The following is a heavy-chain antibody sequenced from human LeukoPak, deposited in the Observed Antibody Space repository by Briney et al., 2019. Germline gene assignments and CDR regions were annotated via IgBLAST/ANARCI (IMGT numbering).Heavy chain of an antibody. Sequence: SETLSLTCAVYGGSFGGYYWSWIRQPPGKGLEWIGEINHSGNTNDNPSHKSRATISVDTSKNQFSLELRSVTAADTAVYYCARVAAAGTDPGAFDMWGQGTMVTVSS. CDR1: GGSFGGYY. CDR2: INHSGNT. V-gene: IGHV4-34*04. J-gene: IGHJ3*02. D-gene: IGHD6-13*01. CDR3: ARVAAAGTDPGAFDM.